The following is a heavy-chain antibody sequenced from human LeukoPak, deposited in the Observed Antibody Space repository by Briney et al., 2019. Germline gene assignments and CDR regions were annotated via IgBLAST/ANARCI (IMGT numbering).Heavy chain of an antibody. D-gene: IGHD1-26*01. Sequence: SETLSLTCTVSGYSISSGYYWGWIRQPPGKGLEWIGSIYHSGSTYYNPSLKSRVTISVDTSKNQFSLKLSSVTAADTAVYYCAREHRGSRTFDYWGQGTLVTVSS. CDR1: GYSISSGYY. CDR2: IYHSGST. CDR3: AREHRGSRTFDY. V-gene: IGHV4-38-2*02. J-gene: IGHJ4*02.